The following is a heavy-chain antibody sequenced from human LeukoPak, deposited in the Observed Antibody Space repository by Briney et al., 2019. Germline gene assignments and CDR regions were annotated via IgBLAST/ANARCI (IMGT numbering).Heavy chain of an antibody. V-gene: IGHV4-39*01. CDR3: ARADYYDSSGYAPEFYYYYYMDV. J-gene: IGHJ6*03. CDR1: GGSISSSSYY. Sequence: PSETLSLTCTVSGGSISSSSYYWGWIRQPPGKGLEWTGSIYYSGSTYYNPSLKSRVTISVDTSKNQFSLKLSSVTAADTAVYYCARADYYDSSGYAPEFYYYYYMDVWGKGTTVTVSS. CDR2: IYYSGST. D-gene: IGHD3-22*01.